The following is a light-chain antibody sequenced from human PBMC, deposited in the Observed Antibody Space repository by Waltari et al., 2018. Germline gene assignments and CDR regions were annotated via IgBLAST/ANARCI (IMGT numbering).Light chain of an antibody. CDR3: QSYDSSLSAYV. CDR2: GND. J-gene: IGLJ1*01. Sequence: QSVLTQPPSVSGAPGQRVTVSCPGRSSHIGGGYDVQVYQQLPGTAPKLLIYGNDNRPSGLPDRFSGSKSGTSASLAITGLQAEDEADYYCQSYDSSLSAYVFGTGTKVTVL. CDR1: SSHIGGGYD. V-gene: IGLV1-40*01.